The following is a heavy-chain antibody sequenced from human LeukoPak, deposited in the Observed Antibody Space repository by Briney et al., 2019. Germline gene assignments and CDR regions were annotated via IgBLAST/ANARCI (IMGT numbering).Heavy chain of an antibody. D-gene: IGHD5-18*01. Sequence: GGSLRLSCAASGFIFSDYYMSWIRQAPGKGLEWVSYISSSGSTIDYADSVKGRFTISRDNAKNSLYLQMNSLRAEDTAVYYCARHLSGVTGYTYGRGIDYWGQGTLVTVSS. CDR3: ARHLSGVTGYTYGRGIDY. CDR2: ISSSGSTI. J-gene: IGHJ4*02. V-gene: IGHV3-11*01. CDR1: GFIFSDYY.